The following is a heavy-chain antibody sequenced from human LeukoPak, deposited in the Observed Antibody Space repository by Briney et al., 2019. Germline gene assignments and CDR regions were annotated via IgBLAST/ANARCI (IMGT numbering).Heavy chain of an antibody. CDR1: GFTFGTYW. J-gene: IGHJ4*02. D-gene: IGHD3-22*01. CDR2: INPDGSST. Sequence: TGGSLSLSCAASGFTFGTYWMHWVRQGPGKGLVWVSRINPDGSSTTYADSVKGRFTISRDHAKNTLYLHMSSLGAEDTAAYYCARGKYYYDPLDYWGQGTLATVSS. CDR3: ARGKYYYDPLDY. V-gene: IGHV3-74*01.